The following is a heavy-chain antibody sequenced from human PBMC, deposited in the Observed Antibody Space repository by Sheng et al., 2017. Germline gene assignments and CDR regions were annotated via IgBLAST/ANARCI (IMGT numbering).Heavy chain of an antibody. CDR2: ISGSGGST. CDR1: GFTFSSYA. J-gene: IGHJ4*02. D-gene: IGHD3-10*01. V-gene: IGHV3-23*01. CDR3: AAAKDTFYYDSGSYPFDY. Sequence: EVQLLESGGGLVQPGGSLRLSCAASGFTFSSYAMSWVRQAPGKGLEWVSAISGSGGSTYYADSVKGRFSISRDHSNNTVYLQLNNLRADDTAVYYCAAAKDTFYYDSGSYPFDYWGQGTLVTVSS.